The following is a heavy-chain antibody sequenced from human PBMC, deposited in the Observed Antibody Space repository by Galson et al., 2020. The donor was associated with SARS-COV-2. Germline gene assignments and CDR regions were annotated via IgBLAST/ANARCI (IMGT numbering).Heavy chain of an antibody. V-gene: IGHV1-2*02. D-gene: IGHD3-9*01. Sequence: ASVKVSCKASGYTFTGYYMHWVRQAPGQGLEWMGWVNPNSGRTNYAQKFQGRVTMTRDTSISTAYMELSRLRSDDTAVYYCAREEKNIYFDWSRNFDYWGQGTLVTVSS. CDR3: AREEKNIYFDWSRNFDY. CDR1: GYTFTGYY. J-gene: IGHJ4*02. CDR2: VNPNSGRT.